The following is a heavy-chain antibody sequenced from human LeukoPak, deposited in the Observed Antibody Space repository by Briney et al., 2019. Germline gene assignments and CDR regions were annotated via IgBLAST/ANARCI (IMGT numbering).Heavy chain of an antibody. J-gene: IGHJ1*01. CDR3: ARVDSGSACAS. D-gene: IGHD6-19*01. Sequence: GRSLRLSCAASGFTLSSYSMHWVRRAPGKGLEFVSAISKNGRNTYYGNSMKGRFTISRDISKNTLYLQMGSLRPEDMAVYYCARVDSGSACASWGQGILVTVSS. V-gene: IGHV3-64*01. CDR1: GFTLSSYS. CDR2: ISKNGRNT.